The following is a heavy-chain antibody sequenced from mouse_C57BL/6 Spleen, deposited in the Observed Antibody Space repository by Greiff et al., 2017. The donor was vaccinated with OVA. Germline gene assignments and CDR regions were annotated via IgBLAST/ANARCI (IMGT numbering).Heavy chain of an antibody. CDR2: ISSGSSTI. J-gene: IGHJ3*01. V-gene: IGHV5-17*01. D-gene: IGHD1-1*01. CDR3: ARDYYGSSPWFAY. CDR1: GFTFSDYG. Sequence: EVKLVESGGGLVKPGGSLKLSCAASGFTFSDYGMHWVRQAPEKGLEWVAYISSGSSTIYYADPVKGRFTISRDNAKNTLFLQMTSLRSEDTAMYYCARDYYGSSPWFAYWGQGTLVTVSA.